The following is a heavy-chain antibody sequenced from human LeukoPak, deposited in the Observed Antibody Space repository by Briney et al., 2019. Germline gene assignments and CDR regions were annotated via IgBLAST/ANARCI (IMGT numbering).Heavy chain of an antibody. V-gene: IGHV3-21*01. J-gene: IGHJ4*02. Sequence: GRSLRLSCAASGFTFSSYNMNWVRQAPGKGLEWVSSISSSTSHIYYADSVTGRFTISRDNAKNPLYLQMNSLRAEDTAVYYCARWPIAAAPPVYYFDYWGQGTLVTVSS. CDR2: ISSSTSHI. CDR1: GFTFSSYN. D-gene: IGHD6-13*01. CDR3: ARWPIAAAPPVYYFDY.